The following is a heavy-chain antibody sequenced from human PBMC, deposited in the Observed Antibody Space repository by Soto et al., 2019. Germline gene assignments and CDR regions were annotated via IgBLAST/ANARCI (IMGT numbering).Heavy chain of an antibody. D-gene: IGHD6-6*01. V-gene: IGHV3-30-3*01. CDR2: ISYDGSNK. J-gene: IGHJ4*02. CDR3: AREESSSSFDY. Sequence: QVQLVESGGGVVQPGRSLRLSCAASGFTFSSYAMHWVRQAPGKGLEWVAVISYDGSNKYYADSVKGRFTISRDNSKDPLYLQMNGLRAEDTAVYYCAREESSSSFDYWGQGTLVTVSS. CDR1: GFTFSSYA.